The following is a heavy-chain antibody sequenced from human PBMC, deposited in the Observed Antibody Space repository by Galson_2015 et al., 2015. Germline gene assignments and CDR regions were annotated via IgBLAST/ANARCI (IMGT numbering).Heavy chain of an antibody. CDR2: INTNTGNP. J-gene: IGHJ3*02. D-gene: IGHD3-10*01. V-gene: IGHV7-4-1*02. CDR1: GYTFTAYY. Sequence: SVKVSCKASGYTFTAYYMHWVRQAPGQGLEWMGWINTNTGNPSYAQDFTGRFVFSLDTSVSTAYLQISSLKAEDTAVYYRARDQGSSPVDAFDIWGQGTMVTVSS. CDR3: ARDQGSSPVDAFDI.